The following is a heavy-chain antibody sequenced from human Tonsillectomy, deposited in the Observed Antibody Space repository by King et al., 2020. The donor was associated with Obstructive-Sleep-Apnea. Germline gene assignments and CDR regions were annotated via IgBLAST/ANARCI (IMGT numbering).Heavy chain of an antibody. CDR1: GFTFSSYG. CDR2: IWYDGSNK. V-gene: IGHV3-33*01. J-gene: IGHJ4*02. D-gene: IGHD6-19*01. CDR3: ARVGVEYSPYSSGVHFDY. Sequence: VQLVESGGGVVQPGRSLRLSCAASGFTFSSYGMHWVRQAPGKGLEWVAVIWYDGSNKYYADSVKGRFTISRDNSKNTLYLQMNSLRAEDTAVYYCARVGVEYSPYSSGVHFDYWGQGTLVTVSS.